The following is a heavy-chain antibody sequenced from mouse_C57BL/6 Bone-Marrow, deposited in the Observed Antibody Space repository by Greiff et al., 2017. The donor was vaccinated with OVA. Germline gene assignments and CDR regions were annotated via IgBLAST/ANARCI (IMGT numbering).Heavy chain of an antibody. V-gene: IGHV5-4*01. CDR3: ARDNDYGDFDV. Sequence: EVKLVESGGGLVKPGGSLKLSCAASGFTFSSYAMSWVRQTPEKRLEWVATISDGGSYTYYPDNVKGRFTISRDNAKNNLYLQMSHLTSEDTAMYYCARDNDYGDFDVWGTGTTVTVSS. J-gene: IGHJ1*03. CDR1: GFTFSSYA. CDR2: ISDGGSYT.